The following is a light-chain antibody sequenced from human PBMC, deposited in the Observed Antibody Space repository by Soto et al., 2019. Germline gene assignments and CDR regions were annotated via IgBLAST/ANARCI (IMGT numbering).Light chain of an antibody. CDR2: AAS. CDR3: QQYNSYSWT. CDR1: QGIDSS. J-gene: IGKJ1*01. V-gene: IGKV1-9*01. Sequence: ILLTQSPSSLSATVGDRVTITCRASQGIDSSFAWYQQKPGKAPKLLIYAASSLQSGVPSRFSGSGSGTEFTLTISSLQPDDFATYYCQQYNSYSWTFGQGTMV.